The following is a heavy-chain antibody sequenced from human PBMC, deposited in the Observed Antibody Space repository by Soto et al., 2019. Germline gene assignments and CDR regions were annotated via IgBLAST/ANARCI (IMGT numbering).Heavy chain of an antibody. CDR3: ARDRDSSGRTYYGMDV. J-gene: IGHJ6*02. D-gene: IGHD3-22*01. V-gene: IGHV1-69*04. CDR2: IIPILGIA. Sequence: GASVKVSCKASGGTFSSYTISWVRQAPGQGLEWMGRIIPILGIANYAQKFQGRVTITADTSTSTAYMELRSLRSDDTAVYYCARDRDSSGRTYYGMDVWGQGTTVTVSS. CDR1: GGTFSSYT.